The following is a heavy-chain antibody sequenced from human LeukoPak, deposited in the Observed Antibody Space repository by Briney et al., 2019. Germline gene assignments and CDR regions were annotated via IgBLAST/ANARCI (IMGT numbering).Heavy chain of an antibody. V-gene: IGHV1-58*01. Sequence: GTSVKVSCKASGFTFTSSAVQWVRQARGQRLEWIGWIVVGSGNTNYALKFQERVTITRDMSTSTAYMELSSLRSEDTAVYYCAAPQGSSGWSFDYWGQGTLVTVSS. D-gene: IGHD6-19*01. CDR3: AAPQGSSGWSFDY. CDR1: GFTFTSSA. J-gene: IGHJ4*02. CDR2: IVVGSGNT.